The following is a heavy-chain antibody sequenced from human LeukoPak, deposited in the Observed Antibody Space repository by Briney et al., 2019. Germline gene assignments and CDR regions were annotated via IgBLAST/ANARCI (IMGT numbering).Heavy chain of an antibody. CDR3: ARSSYSSLYFDY. D-gene: IGHD6-6*01. V-gene: IGHV3-66*02. CDR2: IYSGGNT. CDR1: GFTVSPNY. J-gene: IGHJ4*02. Sequence: GASLRLSCAASGFTVSPNYMSWVRQAPGKGLEWVSVIYSGGNTYYADSVKGRFTISRDNSMNTLFLQMNSLRAEDTAVYYCARSSYSSLYFDYWGQGTLVTVSS.